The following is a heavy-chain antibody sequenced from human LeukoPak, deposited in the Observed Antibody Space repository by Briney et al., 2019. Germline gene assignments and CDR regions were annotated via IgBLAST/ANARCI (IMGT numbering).Heavy chain of an antibody. D-gene: IGHD3-22*01. V-gene: IGHV1-69*04. CDR1: GGTFSSYT. CDR3: ARELEYYDSSGPTPRYYFDY. Sequence: SVKVSCKASGGTFSSYTISWVRQAPGQGLEWMGRIIPILGIANYAQKFRGRVTITADKSTSTAYMELSSLRSEDTAVYYCARELEYYDSSGPTPRYYFDYWGQGTLVTVSS. CDR2: IIPILGIA. J-gene: IGHJ4*02.